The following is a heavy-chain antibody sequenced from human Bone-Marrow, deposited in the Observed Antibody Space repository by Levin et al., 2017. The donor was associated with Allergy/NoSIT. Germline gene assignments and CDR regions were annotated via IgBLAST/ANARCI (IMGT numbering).Heavy chain of an antibody. V-gene: IGHV3-33*06. J-gene: IGHJ4*02. D-gene: IGHD5-18*01. CDR2: IWHDGSHE. Sequence: AGGSLRLSCAASGYTISDNEMNWVRQTPGKGLEWVALIWHDGSHEYYADSVKGRFTISRDNSKNTLDLQMNSLRAEDTALYYCAKEGAIYSYAQNYLDSWGRGTLVTVSS. CDR1: GYTISDNE. CDR3: AKEGAIYSYAQNYLDS.